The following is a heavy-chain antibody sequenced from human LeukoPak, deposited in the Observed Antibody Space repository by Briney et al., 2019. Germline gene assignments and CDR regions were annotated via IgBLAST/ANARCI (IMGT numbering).Heavy chain of an antibody. V-gene: IGHV4-39*02. CDR3: ARDSPPGSSWYGVLGDQNWFDP. CDR1: GGSISSSSYY. D-gene: IGHD6-13*01. Sequence: QTSETLSLTCTVSGGSISSSSYYWGWIRQPPGKGLEWIGSIYYSGSTYYNPSLKSRVTISVDTSKNQFSLKLSSVTAADTAVYYCARDSPPGSSWYGVLGDQNWFDPWGQGTLVTVSS. CDR2: IYYSGST. J-gene: IGHJ5*02.